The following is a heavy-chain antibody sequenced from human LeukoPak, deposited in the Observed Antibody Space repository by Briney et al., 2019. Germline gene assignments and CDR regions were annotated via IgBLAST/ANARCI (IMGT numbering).Heavy chain of an antibody. CDR3: ARHEGYYHDSSGPNYAFDI. CDR1: GGSISSYY. J-gene: IGHJ3*02. Sequence: SETLSLTCTVSGGSISSYYWSWIRQPPGKGLEWIGYIYYSGSTNYNPSLKSRVTISADTSKNQFSLKLSSVTAADTAIYYCARHEGYYHDSSGPNYAFDIWGRGTMVTVSS. CDR2: IYYSGST. D-gene: IGHD3-22*01. V-gene: IGHV4-59*08.